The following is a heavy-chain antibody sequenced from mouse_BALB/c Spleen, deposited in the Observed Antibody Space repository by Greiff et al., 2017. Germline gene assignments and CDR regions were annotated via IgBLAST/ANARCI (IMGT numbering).Heavy chain of an antibody. D-gene: IGHD2-10*02. V-gene: IGHV5-6*02. CDR3: ARHEGLVPSWFAY. CDR2: ISSGGSYT. Sequence: DVMLVESGGDLVKPGGSLKLSCAASGFTFSSYGMSWVRQTPDKRLEWVATISSGGSYTYYPDSVKGRFTISRDNAKNTLYLQMSSLKSEDTAMYYCARHEGLVPSWFAYWGQGTLVTVSA. CDR1: GFTFSSYG. J-gene: IGHJ3*01.